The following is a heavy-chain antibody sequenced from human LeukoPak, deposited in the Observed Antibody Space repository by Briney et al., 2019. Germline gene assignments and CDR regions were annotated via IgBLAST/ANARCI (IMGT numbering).Heavy chain of an antibody. Sequence: PSETLSLTCTVSGGSISGYYWTWIRQPPGKGLEWIGHIYYTGSTNYNPSLKSRVTISVDTSKNQFSLKLSSVTAADTAVYYCARGAFAISRLGYYYYYMDVWGKGTTVTVSS. CDR2: IYYTGST. CDR1: GGSISGYY. CDR3: ARGAFAISRLGYYYYYMDV. V-gene: IGHV4-59*12. J-gene: IGHJ6*03. D-gene: IGHD2-21*01.